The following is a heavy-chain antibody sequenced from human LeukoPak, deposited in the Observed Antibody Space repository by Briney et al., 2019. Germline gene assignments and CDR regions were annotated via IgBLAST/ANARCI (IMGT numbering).Heavy chain of an antibody. CDR1: GFTFSSYG. V-gene: IGHV3-30*02. CDR3: AKSEKFYYDSSGYLDPDY. CDR2: IRYDGSNK. J-gene: IGHJ4*02. Sequence: GGSLRLSCAASGFTFSSYGIHWVRLAPGKGLEWVAFIRYDGSNKYHADSVKGRFTISRDNSKNTLYLPMNSLKPEDTAVYHCAKSEKFYYDSSGYLDPDYWGQGTLVTVSS. D-gene: IGHD3-22*01.